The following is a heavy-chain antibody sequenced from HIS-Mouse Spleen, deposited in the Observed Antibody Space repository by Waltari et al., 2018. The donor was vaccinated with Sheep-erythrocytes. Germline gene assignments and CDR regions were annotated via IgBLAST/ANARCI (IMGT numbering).Heavy chain of an antibody. Sequence: EVQLVESGGGLVKPGGSLRLSCAASGFTFSSYSMNWVRQAPGKGLELVSSISSSSSYIYYADSVKGRFTIARDNAKNSLYLQMNSLIAEDTAVYYCARVASGATFDYWGQGTLVTVSS. V-gene: IGHV3-21*01. CDR3: ARVASGATFDY. CDR2: ISSSSSYI. CDR1: GFTFSSYS. D-gene: IGHD1-26*01. J-gene: IGHJ4*02.